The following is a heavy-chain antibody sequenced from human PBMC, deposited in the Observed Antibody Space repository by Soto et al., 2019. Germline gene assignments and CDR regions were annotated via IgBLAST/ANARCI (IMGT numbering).Heavy chain of an antibody. J-gene: IGHJ4*02. V-gene: IGHV3-74*01. CDR1: GFTFTSYW. CDR2: ISGDGRNT. Sequence: EVLLVESGGGLVQPGGSLRLSCAASGFTFTSYWMHWVRQAPGKGLVWVSRISGDGRNTDYADSVKGRFALSRDNARNALFLQMSCLGDEVTGVDYCASGGRGGLDDWGQGVLVTVSS. D-gene: IGHD3-16*01. CDR3: ASGGRGGLDD.